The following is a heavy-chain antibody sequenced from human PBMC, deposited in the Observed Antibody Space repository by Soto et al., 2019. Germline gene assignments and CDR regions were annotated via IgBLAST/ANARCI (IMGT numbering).Heavy chain of an antibody. J-gene: IGHJ6*02. CDR1: GFTFSHYS. D-gene: IGHD3-16*02. CDR2: ISSTSSFI. V-gene: IGHV3-21*01. Sequence: VRLVESGGGLAKPGESLRLSCAASGFTFSHYSMNWVRQAPGKGLEWVSSISSTSSFIYNADSVRGRFTTSRDNAKDSLFLQMNSLRGDDTGVYYCARERGSSGLDVWGQGATVIVSS. CDR3: ARERGSSGLDV.